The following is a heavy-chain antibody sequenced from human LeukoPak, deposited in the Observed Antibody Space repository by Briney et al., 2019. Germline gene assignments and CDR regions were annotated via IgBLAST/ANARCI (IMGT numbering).Heavy chain of an antibody. J-gene: IGHJ3*02. CDR3: AKETVDDYVWGSYRYRAFDI. D-gene: IGHD3-16*02. CDR2: ISGSGGST. V-gene: IGHV3-23*01. Sequence: GGSLRLSCAASGFTLSSYAMSWVRQAPGKGLEWVSAISGSGGSTYYADSVKGRFTISRDNSKNTLYLQMNSLRAEDTAVYYCAKETVDDYVWGSYRYRAFDIWGQGTMVTVSS. CDR1: GFTLSSYA.